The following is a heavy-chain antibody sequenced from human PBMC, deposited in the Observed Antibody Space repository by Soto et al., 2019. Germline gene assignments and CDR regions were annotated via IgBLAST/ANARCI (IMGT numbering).Heavy chain of an antibody. Sequence: EEQLLESGGGLVQPGGSLRLSCAASGFSFSSYGMSWVRQAPGKGLEWVSGISGGGDSTYYADSVKCRSTITRDKSKNVLYLQMNSLRAEDPAVYYCARGQDDFGDSDVWFDPWGQGTLVSVSS. V-gene: IGHV3-23*01. CDR2: ISGGGDST. J-gene: IGHJ5*02. D-gene: IGHD4-17*01. CDR1: GFSFSSYG. CDR3: ARGQDDFGDSDVWFDP.